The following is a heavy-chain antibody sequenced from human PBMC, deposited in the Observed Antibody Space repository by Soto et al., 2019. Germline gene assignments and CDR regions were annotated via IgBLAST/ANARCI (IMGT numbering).Heavy chain of an antibody. CDR1: GGSFSGYY. J-gene: IGHJ6*02. CDR3: ARRLYYDSSGFEGGGMDV. Sequence: SETLSLTCAVYGGSFSGYYWSWNRQPPGKGLEWIGSIYYSGSTYYNPSLKSRVTISVDTSKNQFSLKLSSVTAADTAVYYCARRLYYDSSGFEGGGMDVWGQGTTVTVSS. D-gene: IGHD3-22*01. CDR2: IYYSGST. V-gene: IGHV4-34*01.